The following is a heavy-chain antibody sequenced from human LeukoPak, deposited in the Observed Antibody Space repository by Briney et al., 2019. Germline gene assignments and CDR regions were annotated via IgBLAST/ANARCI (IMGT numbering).Heavy chain of an antibody. CDR2: ISTSSSYI. J-gene: IGHJ3*02. V-gene: IGHV3-21*01. Sequence: GVSLRLSCAASGFTFRSYSMNWVRRAPGRGLEWVSSISTSSSYIYSADSVKGRFTISRDNAKNSLYLQMNSLRAEDTAVYYCVRDTFSPDAFDIWGQGTMVTVSS. CDR3: VRDTFSPDAFDI. CDR1: GFTFRSYS. D-gene: IGHD3-16*01.